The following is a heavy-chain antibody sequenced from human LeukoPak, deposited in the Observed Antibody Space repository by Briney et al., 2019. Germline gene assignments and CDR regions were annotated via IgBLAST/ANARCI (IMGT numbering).Heavy chain of an antibody. V-gene: IGHV3-33*01. CDR2: IWYDGGNK. CDR1: GFTFSSYG. D-gene: IGHD6-13*01. Sequence: GGSLRLSCAASGFTFSSYGMHWVRQAPGKGLEWVAVIWYDGGNKYYADSVKGRFTISRDNSKNTLYLQMNSLRAEDTAVYYCARGAAAGTYNWFDPWGQGTLVTVSS. J-gene: IGHJ5*02. CDR3: ARGAAAGTYNWFDP.